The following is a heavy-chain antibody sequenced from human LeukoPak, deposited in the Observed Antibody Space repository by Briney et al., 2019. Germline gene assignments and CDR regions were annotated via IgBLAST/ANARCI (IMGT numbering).Heavy chain of an antibody. D-gene: IGHD2-2*01. Sequence: GGSLRLSCAASGFTFGSYWMHWVRQAPGKGLVWVSRINSDGSSTSYADSVKGRFTISRDNAKNTLYLQMNSLRAEDTAVYYCARDEAGWYQLPKGGMDVWGQGTTVTVSS. CDR1: GFTFGSYW. CDR2: INSDGSST. V-gene: IGHV3-74*01. CDR3: ARDEAGWYQLPKGGMDV. J-gene: IGHJ6*02.